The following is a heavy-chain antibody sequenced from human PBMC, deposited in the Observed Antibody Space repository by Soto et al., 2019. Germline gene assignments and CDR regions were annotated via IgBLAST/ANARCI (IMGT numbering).Heavy chain of an antibody. J-gene: IGHJ5*02. CDR1: GYTFTTYG. Sequence: ASVKVSCKASGYTFTTYGISWVRQAPGQGLEWMGWISGYNGHTKYAQKFQGRVTMTTDTSTSTAYMELRSLRSDDTAVYYCARSIVVVPAAIIPWFDPWGQGTLVTVSS. CDR2: ISGYNGHT. D-gene: IGHD2-2*02. V-gene: IGHV1-18*01. CDR3: ARSIVVVPAAIIPWFDP.